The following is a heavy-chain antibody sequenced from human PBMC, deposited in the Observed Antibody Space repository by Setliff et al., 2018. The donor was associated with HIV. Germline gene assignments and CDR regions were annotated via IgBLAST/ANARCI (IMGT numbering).Heavy chain of an antibody. J-gene: IGHJ2*01. Sequence: SETLSLTCAVSAYSINSGYYWGWIRQPPGKGLEWIGSIYHSGSIYYNPSLKSRVTISVDTSKNQFSLRLSSVTAADTAVYYCARHDGTYCGGDCYLLGYFDLWGRGTLVTVSS. V-gene: IGHV4-38-2*01. D-gene: IGHD2-21*02. CDR3: ARHDGTYCGGDCYLLGYFDL. CDR1: AYSINSGYY. CDR2: IYHSGSI.